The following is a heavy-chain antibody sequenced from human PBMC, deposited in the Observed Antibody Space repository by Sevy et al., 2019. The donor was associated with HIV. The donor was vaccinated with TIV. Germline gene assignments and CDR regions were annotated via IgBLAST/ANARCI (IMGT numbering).Heavy chain of an antibody. V-gene: IGHV3-64*01. D-gene: IGHD1-26*01. Sequence: GGSLRLSCAASGVPFSSYSFYWVRQAPGKGLEYVSAIGSDGETTLYASSVTGRFTISRDNSKHTLFLPMVRLRSEDMCVYYSATASGTYHAFDLWGRGTMVTFSS. CDR3: ATASGTYHAFDL. J-gene: IGHJ3*01. CDR2: IGSDGETT. CDR1: GVPFSSYS.